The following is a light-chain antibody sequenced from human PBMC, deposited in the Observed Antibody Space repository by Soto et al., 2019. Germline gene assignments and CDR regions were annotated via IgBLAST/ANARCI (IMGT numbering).Light chain of an antibody. V-gene: IGKV1-5*03. J-gene: IGKJ2*01. CDR2: EVY. CDR1: RDIHTW. Sequence: DIQMTQSPSTLSASPGDRVLMTCRASRDIHTWLAWYQQKPGKAPELLIFEVYKLKSGVPSRFIGSESEIDFTLTINGLQPDDFATYYGQQYHSVPYTFGQGTKLEI. CDR3: QQYHSVPYT.